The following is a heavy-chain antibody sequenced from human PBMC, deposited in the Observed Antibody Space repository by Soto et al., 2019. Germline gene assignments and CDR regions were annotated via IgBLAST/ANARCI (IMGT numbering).Heavy chain of an antibody. D-gene: IGHD4-17*01. CDR1: GFTFSSYS. V-gene: IGHV3-48*04. CDR3: ARMTSPEAVWFDP. Sequence: GGSLRLSCAASGFTFSSYSMNWVRQAPGKGLEWVSYISSGSSTIYYSTSLKTRLTISKDTSKNQVVLTMTNMDPVDTATYYCARMTSPEAVWFDPWGQGTLVTVSS. CDR2: ISSGSSTI. J-gene: IGHJ5*02.